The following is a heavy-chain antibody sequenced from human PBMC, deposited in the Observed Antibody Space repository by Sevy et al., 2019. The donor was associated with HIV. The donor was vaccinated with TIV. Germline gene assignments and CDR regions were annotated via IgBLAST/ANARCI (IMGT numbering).Heavy chain of an antibody. CDR1: GFTFSDHR. CDR2: ISYDGRNNK. D-gene: IGHD3-16*01. J-gene: IGHJ4*02. V-gene: IGHV3-30*03. Sequence: GGFLRLSCAAFGFTFSDHRMRWVRQAPGKGLEWVAVISYDGRNNKYNVDSVKGRFTISRDNSKNTVYLQMNSLRPEDTAIYYCARDRGEILSSAFDYWGQGTLVTVSS. CDR3: ARDRGEILSSAFDY.